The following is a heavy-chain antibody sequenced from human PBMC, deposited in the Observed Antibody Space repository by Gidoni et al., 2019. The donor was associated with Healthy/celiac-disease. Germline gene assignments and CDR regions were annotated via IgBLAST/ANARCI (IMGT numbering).Heavy chain of an antibody. CDR2: ISSSSSYI. J-gene: IGHJ6*03. V-gene: IGHV3-21*01. CDR1: GFTFSSYS. D-gene: IGHD1-7*01. Sequence: EVQLVESGGGLVKPGGSLSLSCAASGFTFSSYSMNWVRQAPGKGLEWVSSISSSSSYIYYADSVKGRFTISRDNAKNSLYLQMNSLRAEDTAVYYCARDPALLDWNYGYYYYYYMDVWGKGTTVTVSS. CDR3: ARDPALLDWNYGYYYYYYMDV.